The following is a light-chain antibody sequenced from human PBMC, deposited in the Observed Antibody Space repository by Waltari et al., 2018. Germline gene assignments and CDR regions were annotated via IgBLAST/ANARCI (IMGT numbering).Light chain of an antibody. V-gene: IGLV1-40*01. CDR3: QSYDGSRRAVV. CDR2: EYP. J-gene: IGLJ2*01. CDR1: SSNLGAGYH. Sequence: QSVLTQPPSVSGAPGQGVTISCTGSSSNLGAGYHLHWYQHLPGTAPKLLIYEYPNRPSRRAERFYGPKSRTSASLAITGHQPEDEADYCCQSYDGSRRAVVFGGGTKLTVL.